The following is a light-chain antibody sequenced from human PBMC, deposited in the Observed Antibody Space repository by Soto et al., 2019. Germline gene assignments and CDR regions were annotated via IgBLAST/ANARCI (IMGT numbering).Light chain of an antibody. J-gene: IGLJ3*02. CDR1: SSDVGGYNR. V-gene: IGLV2-18*02. CDR2: EVS. CDR3: SACTSSYNVL. Sequence: QSALTQPPSVSGSPGQSVTISCTGTSSDVGGYNRVSWYHQPPGTAPKLIIYEVSTRPSGVPDRFSGSKSGNTASLTISGLQAEDEGDYYCSACTSSYNVLFGGGTKLTVL.